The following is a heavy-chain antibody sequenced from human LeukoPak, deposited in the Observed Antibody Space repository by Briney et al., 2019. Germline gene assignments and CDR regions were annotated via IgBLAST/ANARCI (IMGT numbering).Heavy chain of an antibody. CDR3: ARDLGYCSSTSCYVTLVYAFDV. J-gene: IGHJ3*01. Sequence: ASVKVSCKASGYTCTGYYMHWVRQAPGQGLEWMGWINPNSGGTNYAQKLQGRVTMPRATSIRTAYMELSRLRSDDTAVYYCARDLGYCSSTSCYVTLVYAFDVWGQGTMVTVSS. CDR1: GYTCTGYY. V-gene: IGHV1-2*02. D-gene: IGHD2-2*01. CDR2: INPNSGGT.